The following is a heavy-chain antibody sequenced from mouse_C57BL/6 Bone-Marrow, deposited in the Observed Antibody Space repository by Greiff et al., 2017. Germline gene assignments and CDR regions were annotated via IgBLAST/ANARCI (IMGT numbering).Heavy chain of an antibody. V-gene: IGHV5-4*01. CDR2: ISDGGSYA. CDR1: GFTFSSYA. J-gene: IGHJ3*02. D-gene: IGHD1-1*01. CDR3: ARGIYGGY. Sequence: VQLKESGGGLVKPGGSLKLSCAASGFTFSSYAMSWVRQTPEKRLEWVATISDGGSYAYYPDNVKGRVTISRDNAKNNLYLQMSHLKSEDTAMYYCARGIYGGYWGQGSLVTVSA.